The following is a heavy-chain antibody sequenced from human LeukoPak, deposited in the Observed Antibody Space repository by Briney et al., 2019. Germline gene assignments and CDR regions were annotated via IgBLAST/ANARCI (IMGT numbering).Heavy chain of an antibody. J-gene: IGHJ4*02. Sequence: PGGSLRLSCAASGFTFSSYAMSWVRQALGKGLEWVSAISGSGGSTYYADSVKGRFTISRDNSKNTLYLQMNSLRAEDTAVYYCVKDGITIFGVAYGLDYWGQGTLVTVSS. D-gene: IGHD3-3*01. CDR1: GFTFSSYA. CDR3: VKDGITIFGVAYGLDY. CDR2: ISGSGGST. V-gene: IGHV3-23*01.